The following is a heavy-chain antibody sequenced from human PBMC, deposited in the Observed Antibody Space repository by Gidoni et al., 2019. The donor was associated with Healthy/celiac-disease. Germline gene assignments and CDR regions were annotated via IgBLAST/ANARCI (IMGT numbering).Heavy chain of an antibody. CDR3: AREGAGAWYFDL. J-gene: IGHJ2*01. CDR2: IWYDGSNK. CDR1: GFTFSSYG. D-gene: IGHD1-26*01. Sequence: QVQLVESGGGVVQPGRSLRLSCAASGFTFSSYGMHWVRQAPGKGLEWVAVIWYDGSNKYYADSVKGRFTISRDNSKNTLYLQMNSLRAEDTAVYYCAREGAGAWYFDLWGRGTLVTVSS. V-gene: IGHV3-33*01.